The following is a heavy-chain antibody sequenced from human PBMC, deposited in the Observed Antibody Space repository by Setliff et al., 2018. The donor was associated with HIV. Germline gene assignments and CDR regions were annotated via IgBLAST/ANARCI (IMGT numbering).Heavy chain of an antibody. J-gene: IGHJ4*02. CDR2: IYDRGST. CDR3: ARGHYYDY. Sequence: SETLSLTCTVSGGSISSYHWSWIRQPPGKGLEWIGYIYDRGSTNYNPSLKGRVTISADTSKSQFSLRLNSVTAADTAVYYCARGHYYDYWGQGTLVTVSS. CDR1: GGSISSYH. V-gene: IGHV4-59*01.